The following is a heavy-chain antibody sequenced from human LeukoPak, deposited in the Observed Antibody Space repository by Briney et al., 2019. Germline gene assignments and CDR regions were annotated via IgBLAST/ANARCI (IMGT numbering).Heavy chain of an antibody. J-gene: IGHJ4*02. CDR3: ARYSTAEFDY. Sequence: KSSETLSLTCTVSGGSISSYYRSWIRQPPGKGLEWIGYIYYTGSTTYNPSLKSRVTISVDTSKNQFSLKLSSVTAADTAVYYCARYSTAEFDYWGQGTLVTVSS. CDR2: IYYTGST. V-gene: IGHV4-59*01. CDR1: GGSISSYY. D-gene: IGHD4-17*01.